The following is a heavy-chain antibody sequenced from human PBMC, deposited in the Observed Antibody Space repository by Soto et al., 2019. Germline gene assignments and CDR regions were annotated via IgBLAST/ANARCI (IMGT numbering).Heavy chain of an antibody. D-gene: IGHD2-2*01. J-gene: IGHJ3*02. V-gene: IGHV1-18*01. Sequence: ASVKVSCKASGYTFTSYGVSWVRQTPGQGFEWMGWISAYNGNTNYAQKLQGRVTMTTDTSTSTAYMELRSLRSDDTAVYYCARDGIVVVPAANDAFDIWGQGTMVTVSS. CDR3: ARDGIVVVPAANDAFDI. CDR1: GYTFTSYG. CDR2: ISAYNGNT.